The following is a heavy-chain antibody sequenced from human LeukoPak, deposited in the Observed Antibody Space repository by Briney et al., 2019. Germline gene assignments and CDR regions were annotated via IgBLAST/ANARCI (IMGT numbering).Heavy chain of an antibody. V-gene: IGHV3-21*01. CDR2: ISSSSSYI. Sequence: GRSLRLSCAASGFTFSSYSMNWVRQAPGKGLEWVSSISSSSSYIYYADSVKGRFTISRDNAKNSLYLQMNSLRAEDTAVYYCATGSGNAFDIWGQGTMVTVSS. D-gene: IGHD3-10*01. J-gene: IGHJ3*02. CDR1: GFTFSSYS. CDR3: ATGSGNAFDI.